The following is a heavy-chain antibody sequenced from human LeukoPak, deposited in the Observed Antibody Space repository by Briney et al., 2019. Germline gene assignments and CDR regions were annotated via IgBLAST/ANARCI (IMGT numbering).Heavy chain of an antibody. CDR3: ARDVDFSAGSGYKDY. CDR2: MNPNNGNT. J-gene: IGHJ4*02. Sequence: ASVKVSCKASGYTFTSYDINWVRQATGQGPEWMGWMNPNNGNTDYAQKFQGRVTLTRNTSISTAYMEVGSLRSEDTAVYYCARDVDFSAGSGYKDYWGQGTLVTVSS. CDR1: GYTFTSYD. V-gene: IGHV1-8*01. D-gene: IGHD3-22*01.